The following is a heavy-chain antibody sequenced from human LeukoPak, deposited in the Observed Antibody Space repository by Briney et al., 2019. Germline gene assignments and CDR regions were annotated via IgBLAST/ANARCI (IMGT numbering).Heavy chain of an antibody. D-gene: IGHD1-26*01. CDR1: GFTFSSYS. V-gene: IGHV3-48*01. CDR3: ARDMGELRRPSIFDI. CDR2: ISSSSSTI. Sequence: GGSLRLSCAASGFTFSSYSMNWVRQAPGKGLEWVSYISSSSSTIYYADSVKGRFTISRDNAKNSLYLQMNSLRAEDTAVYYCARDMGELRRPSIFDIWGQGTMVTVSS. J-gene: IGHJ3*02.